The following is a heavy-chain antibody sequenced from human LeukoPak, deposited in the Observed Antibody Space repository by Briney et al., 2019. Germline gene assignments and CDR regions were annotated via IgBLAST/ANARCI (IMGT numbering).Heavy chain of an antibody. CDR3: AKGGPAVYYYGMDV. J-gene: IGHJ6*02. CDR2: ISGGGTST. Sequence: TGGSLRLSCAASGFIFSTYGMSWVRQAPGKGLEWVSAISGGGTSTYYADSVKGQFTISRDNSKNTLYLQMNSLRAEDTAVYYCAKGGPAVYYYGMDVWGQETTVTVSS. V-gene: IGHV3-23*01. CDR1: GFIFSTYG.